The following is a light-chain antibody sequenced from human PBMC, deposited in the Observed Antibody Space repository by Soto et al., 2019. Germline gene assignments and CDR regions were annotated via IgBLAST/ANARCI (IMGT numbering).Light chain of an antibody. J-gene: IGKJ2*01. CDR2: WAS. CDR1: QSVLYNSNNKNY. CDR3: QQYYSTPDT. Sequence: DIVMTQSPVSLAVSLGERATINGKSSQSVLYNSNNKNYLAWYQQKPGQPPKLLIYWASTRESGVPDRFSGSGSGTDFTLTISSLQAEDVAAYYCQQYYSTPDTFGQGTKLEIK. V-gene: IGKV4-1*01.